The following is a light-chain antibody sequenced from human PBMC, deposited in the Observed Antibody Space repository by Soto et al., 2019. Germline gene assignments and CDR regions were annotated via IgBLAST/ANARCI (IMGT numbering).Light chain of an antibody. J-gene: IGKJ2*01. Sequence: DIQMTQSPSSLSASVGDSVTITCRASQTISTYLNWYQQKPGKAPKLLIYAASSLQGGVPSRFSGSASGTDFTLTISSLQPEDFATYYCQQSYSLPRTFGQGTKLEIK. CDR1: QTISTY. CDR3: QQSYSLPRT. CDR2: AAS. V-gene: IGKV1-39*01.